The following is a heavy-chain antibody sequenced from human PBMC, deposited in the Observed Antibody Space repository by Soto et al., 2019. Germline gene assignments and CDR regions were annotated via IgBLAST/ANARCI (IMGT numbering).Heavy chain of an antibody. D-gene: IGHD3-9*01. Sequence: PSETLSLTCTVSGDSLTYSYWSWIRQAPGKGLEWIGYVYYTGSTSYNPSLKRRVTFSADSSRGQFSLRLNSVTAADTAVYYCARTVLGPDLLADSFVDYYYYMDVWGQVTTVTFSS. J-gene: IGHJ6*03. CDR2: VYYTGST. CDR3: ARTVLGPDLLADSFVDYYYYMDV. CDR1: GDSLTYSY. V-gene: IGHV4-59*08.